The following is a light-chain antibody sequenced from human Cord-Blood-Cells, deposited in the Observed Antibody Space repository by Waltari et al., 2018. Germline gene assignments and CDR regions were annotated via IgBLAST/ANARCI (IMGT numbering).Light chain of an antibody. J-gene: IGLJ2*01. CDR3: LLSYSGARVV. CDR1: TGAVPTGHY. CDR2: DTS. Sequence: QAVVTQEPSLNVSPRGHVTPTCGPRTGAVPTGHYPYRFQQKPGQAPRTLIYDTSNKHSWTPARFSGSLLGGKAALTLSGAQPEDEAEYYCLLSYSGARVVFGGGTKLTVL. V-gene: IGLV7-46*01.